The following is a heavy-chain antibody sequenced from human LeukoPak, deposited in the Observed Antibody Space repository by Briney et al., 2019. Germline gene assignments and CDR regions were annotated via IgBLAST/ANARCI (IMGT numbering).Heavy chain of an antibody. CDR3: ARGYRDTYYYYYYMDV. V-gene: IGHV3-30*02. D-gene: IGHD1-26*01. CDR2: IRYDGIGK. CDR1: GFDFSGYG. J-gene: IGHJ6*03. Sequence: GGSLRLSCAASGFDFSGYGMHWVRQAPGKGLEWVSYIRYDGIGKHYADSVEGRFTISRDNAKNSLYLQMNSLRAEDTAVYYCARGYRDTYYYYYYMDVWGKGTTVTVSS.